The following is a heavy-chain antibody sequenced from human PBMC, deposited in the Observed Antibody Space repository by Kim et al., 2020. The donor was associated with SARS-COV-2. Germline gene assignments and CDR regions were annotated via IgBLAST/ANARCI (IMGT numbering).Heavy chain of an antibody. CDR2: ISGSGGST. D-gene: IGHD3-22*01. V-gene: IGHV3-23*01. J-gene: IGHJ5*02. Sequence: GGSLRLSCVASGFTFSNYAMSWVRQAPGKGLEWVSGISGSGGSTYYADSVRGRFTISTDKSNNTLYLQMNNLRAEDTAVYYCAKDSSPTYYDTLLGWFDPWGQGTLVTVSS. CDR3: AKDSSPTYYDTLLGWFDP. CDR1: GFTFSNYA.